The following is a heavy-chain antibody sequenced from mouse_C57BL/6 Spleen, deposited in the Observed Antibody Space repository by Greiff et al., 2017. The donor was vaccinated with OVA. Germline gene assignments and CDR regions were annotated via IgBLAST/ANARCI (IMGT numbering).Heavy chain of an antibody. D-gene: IGHD1-1*01. J-gene: IGHJ2*01. CDR2: IDPETGGT. Sequence: VQLQQSGAELVRPGASVTLSCKASGYTFTDYEMHWVKQTPVHGLEWIGAIDPETGGTAYNQKFKGKAILTADKSSSTAYMELRSLTSEDSAVYYCTRWAGSSYRPGYWGQGTTLTVSS. V-gene: IGHV1-15*01. CDR3: TRWAGSSYRPGY. CDR1: GYTFTDYE.